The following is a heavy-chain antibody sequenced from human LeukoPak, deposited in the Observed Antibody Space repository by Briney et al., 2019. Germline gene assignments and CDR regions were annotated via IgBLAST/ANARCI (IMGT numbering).Heavy chain of an antibody. CDR2: ISSSGGNT. Sequence: GGPLRLSCAASGFTFSSYVMSWVRQAPGKGLECVSAISSSGGNTYYADSVKGRFTVSRDNSKNTLYLQMSSLRGEDTAVYYCARGPYSGSYRFFDFWGQGTLVTVSS. CDR1: GFTFSSYV. J-gene: IGHJ4*02. D-gene: IGHD1-26*01. V-gene: IGHV3-23*01. CDR3: ARGPYSGSYRFFDF.